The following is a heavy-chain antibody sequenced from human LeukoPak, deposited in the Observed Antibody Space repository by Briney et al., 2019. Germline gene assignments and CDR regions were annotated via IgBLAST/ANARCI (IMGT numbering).Heavy chain of an antibody. D-gene: IGHD3-9*01. J-gene: IGHJ4*02. Sequence: PGGSLRLSCAASGFTFSSYSMNWVRQAPGKGLEWVSSISSSSSDIYYADSVKGRFTISRDNAKNPLYLQMNSRRAEDTGVYFCARASEYDILTGYWKTYYFDYWGQGTLVTVSS. CDR2: ISSSSSDI. CDR3: ARASEYDILTGYWKTYYFDY. CDR1: GFTFSSYS. V-gene: IGHV3-21*01.